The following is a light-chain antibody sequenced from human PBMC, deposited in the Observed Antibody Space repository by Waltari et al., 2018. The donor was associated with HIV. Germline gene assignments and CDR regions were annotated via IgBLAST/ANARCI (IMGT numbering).Light chain of an antibody. CDR2: RNN. CDR1: SSNIGSHY. Sequence: QSVLTPPPSASGTPGPRVTISCSGSSSNIGSHYVYWYQQLPGTAPKLPIIRNNRLPSGVPDRFSGSKSGASASLAISGRRSEEEADYYCAAWDDSLSGFWVFGGGTKLTVL. J-gene: IGLJ3*02. CDR3: AAWDDSLSGFWV. V-gene: IGLV1-47*01.